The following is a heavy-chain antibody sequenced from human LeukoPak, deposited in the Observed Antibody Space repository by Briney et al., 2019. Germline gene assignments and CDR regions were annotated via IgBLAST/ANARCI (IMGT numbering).Heavy chain of an antibody. CDR1: GGTFRSYA. CDR3: ARGVDSSGVPWFDS. Sequence: SVKVSCKASGGTFRSYAFSWVRQAPGQGLEWMGRIIPILDIANYAQKFQDRVTITADKSTNTVYMELSSLRSEDTAVYYCARGVDSSGVPWFDSWGQGTLVTVSS. V-gene: IGHV1-69*04. D-gene: IGHD3-22*01. CDR2: IIPILDIA. J-gene: IGHJ5*01.